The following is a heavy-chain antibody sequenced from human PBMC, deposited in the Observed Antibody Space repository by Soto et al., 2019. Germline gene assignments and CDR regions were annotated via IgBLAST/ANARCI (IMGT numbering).Heavy chain of an antibody. J-gene: IGHJ6*02. CDR2: ISGSGGST. D-gene: IGHD6-6*01. Sequence: GGSLRLSCAASGFTFSSYAMSWVRQAPGKGLEWVSAISGSGGSTYYADSVKGRFTISRDNSKNTLYLQMNSLRDEDTAVYYCERPEYSSSSYGMDVWGQGTTVTVSS. CDR3: ERPEYSSSSYGMDV. CDR1: GFTFSSYA. V-gene: IGHV3-23*01.